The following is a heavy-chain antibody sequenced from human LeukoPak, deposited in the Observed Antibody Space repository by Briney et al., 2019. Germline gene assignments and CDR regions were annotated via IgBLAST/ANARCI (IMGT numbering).Heavy chain of an antibody. CDR3: ARDAAFDRRYFDWLLRNYYYYGMDV. CDR1: GGTFSSYA. V-gene: IGHV1-69*13. Sequence: SVKVSCKASGGTFSSYAISWVRQAPGQGLEWMGGIISIFGTANYAQKFQGRVTITADDSTSTAYMELSSLRAEDTAVYYCARDAAFDRRYFDWLLRNYYYYGMDVWGQGTTVTVSS. J-gene: IGHJ6*02. D-gene: IGHD3-9*01. CDR2: IISIFGTA.